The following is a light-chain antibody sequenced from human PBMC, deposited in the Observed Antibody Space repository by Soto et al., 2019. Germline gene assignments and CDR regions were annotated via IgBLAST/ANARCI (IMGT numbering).Light chain of an antibody. V-gene: IGKV3-20*01. CDR3: QQYDNSPLT. J-gene: IGKJ4*01. CDR2: GAS. Sequence: FVLTQPQGTLLLSPGERATLSRRASQSVSSNSLAWYHQKTGQPPRILIYGASNRATGIPDRFSGRGSWTDCTLTISRLEAEDFAVYCCQQYDNSPLTFGGGTKVDIK. CDR1: QSVSSNS.